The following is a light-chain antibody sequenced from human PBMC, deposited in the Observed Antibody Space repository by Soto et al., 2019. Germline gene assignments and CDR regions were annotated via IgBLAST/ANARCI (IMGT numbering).Light chain of an antibody. J-gene: IGLJ1*01. Sequence: QSALTQPASVSGSPGQSLTISCTGTGSDVGAYKYVSWYQHVPGRAPKLLIYDVSDRPSGVSNRFSGSKSGNTASLTISGLQAEDEANYYCSSYTSSATLVFGPGTKVTVL. V-gene: IGLV2-14*03. CDR1: GSDVGAYKY. CDR3: SSYTSSATLV. CDR2: DVS.